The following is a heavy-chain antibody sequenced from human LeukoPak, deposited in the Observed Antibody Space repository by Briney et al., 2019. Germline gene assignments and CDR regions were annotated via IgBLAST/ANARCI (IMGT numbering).Heavy chain of an antibody. J-gene: IGHJ4*02. CDR2: ISGSGGNT. D-gene: IGHD3/OR15-3a*01. CDR1: GFTFSSYA. CDR3: AKLFWTGSFYFDS. Sequence: GGSLRLSCAASGFTFSSYAMSWVRQAPGKGLEWVSAISGSGGNTYYADSVKGRFTISRDNSKNTMYLQMNSLRAEDTAVYYCAKLFWTGSFYFDSWGQGSLITVSS. V-gene: IGHV3-23*01.